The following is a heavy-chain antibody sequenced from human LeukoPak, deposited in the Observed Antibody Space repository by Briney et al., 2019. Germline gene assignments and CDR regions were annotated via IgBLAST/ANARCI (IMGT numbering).Heavy chain of an antibody. CDR1: GSIFSSYW. CDR2: IKSDGSST. V-gene: IGHV3-74*01. Sequence: GGSLRLSCAASGSIFSSYWMHWVRQAPGKGLVWVSRIKSDGSSTSYADSVKGRFTISRDNAKNTLYLQMNSLRAEDTAVYYCARRGAATDSFDIWGQGTMVTVSS. J-gene: IGHJ3*02. D-gene: IGHD1-26*01. CDR3: ARRGAATDSFDI.